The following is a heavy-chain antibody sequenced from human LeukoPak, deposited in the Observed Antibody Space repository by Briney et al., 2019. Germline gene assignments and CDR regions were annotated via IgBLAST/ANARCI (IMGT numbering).Heavy chain of an antibody. CDR2: IKSRTDGETT. Sequence: PGGSLRLSCTASYSTISYVWMSWVRQAPGKGLEWVGRIKSRTDGETTDYAAPVKGRFSISRDDSENTLYLQMKSLKNEDMRDYFCMTVHGAGPVNFDYRGQGSLVTVSS. D-gene: IGHD4/OR15-4a*01. J-gene: IGHJ4*02. V-gene: IGHV3-15*01. CDR1: YSTISYVW. CDR3: MTVHGAGPVNFDY.